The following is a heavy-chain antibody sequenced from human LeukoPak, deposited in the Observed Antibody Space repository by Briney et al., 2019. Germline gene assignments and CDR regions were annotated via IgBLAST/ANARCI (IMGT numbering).Heavy chain of an antibody. CDR1: GGSMSSNY. J-gene: IGHJ3*01. V-gene: IGHV4-59*08. CDR2: IYNSGTIYYSGST. CDR3: ARPFSGSYSDAFDL. Sequence: SETLSLTCTVSGGSMSSNYWSWIRQPPGKGLEWIGYIYNSGTIYYSGSTSYNPSLLSRVTISVDTSKNQFSLKLRSVTAADTAVYYCARPFSGSYSDAFDLWGQGTMVTVSS. D-gene: IGHD1-26*01.